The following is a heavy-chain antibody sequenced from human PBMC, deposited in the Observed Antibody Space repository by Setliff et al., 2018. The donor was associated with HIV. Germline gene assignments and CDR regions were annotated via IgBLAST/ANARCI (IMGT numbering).Heavy chain of an antibody. J-gene: IGHJ3*02. CDR1: GGSISSYY. V-gene: IGHV4-4*09. CDR3: ARHGAWDAFDI. D-gene: IGHD3-16*01. CDR2: IYTSGST. Sequence: SETLSLTCTVSGGSISSYYWSWIRQPPGKGLEWIGYIYTSGSTNYNPSLKSRVTMSVDTSKNQFSLKLSSVTAADTAVYYCARHGAWDAFDIWGQGTMVTVSS.